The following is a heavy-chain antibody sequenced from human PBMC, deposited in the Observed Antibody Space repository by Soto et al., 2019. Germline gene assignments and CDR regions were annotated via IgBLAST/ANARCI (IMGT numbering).Heavy chain of an antibody. CDR2: IYYRGGT. V-gene: IGHV4-59*07. J-gene: IGHJ6*02. D-gene: IGHD1-26*01. CDR1: GGSISGYY. Sequence: QVQLQESGPGLVKPSDTLSLTCNVSGGSISGYYWSWIRQSPGKGLEYIGYIYYRGGTNYNSSLKSRVTMSVDTSRNQFSLKMNSVTAADTAVYYCARQQLLPFYYALDVWGQGTTVTVSS. CDR3: ARQQLLPFYYALDV.